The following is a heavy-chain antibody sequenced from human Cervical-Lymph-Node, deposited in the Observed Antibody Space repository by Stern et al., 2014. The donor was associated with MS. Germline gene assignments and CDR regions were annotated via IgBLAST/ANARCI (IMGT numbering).Heavy chain of an antibody. V-gene: IGHV3-30*03. D-gene: IGHD1-26*01. CDR2: ISYDGSKK. Sequence: QVQLVESGGGVVQPGRSLRLSCAASGFNFSNYGMNWVRQAPGKGLGWVAFISYDGSKKSYGDSVKGRFTISRDNSKNTLYLRMDTLRVEDTAVYYCPALGATFAYWGQGALVTVSS. CDR1: GFNFSNYG. CDR3: PALGATFAY. J-gene: IGHJ4*02.